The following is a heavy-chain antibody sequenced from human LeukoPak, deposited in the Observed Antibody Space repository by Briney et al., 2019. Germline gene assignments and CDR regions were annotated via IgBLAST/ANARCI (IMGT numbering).Heavy chain of an antibody. CDR1: GFTVSSNY. Sequence: GGSLRLSCAASGFTVSSNYMSWVRQAPGKGLEWVSVIYSGGSTYYADSVKDRFATSRDNSKNTLYLQMNSLRAEDTAVYYCARGGDDYFGSFDFWGQGTLVTVSS. D-gene: IGHD5-12*01. CDR2: IYSGGST. V-gene: IGHV3-53*01. CDR3: ARGGDDYFGSFDF. J-gene: IGHJ4*02.